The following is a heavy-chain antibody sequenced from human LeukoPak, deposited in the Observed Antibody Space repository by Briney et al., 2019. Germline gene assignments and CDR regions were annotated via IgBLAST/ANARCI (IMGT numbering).Heavy chain of an antibody. Sequence: GASVKVSCKASGYTFTSYAMRWVRQAPGQRLEWMGWINAGNGNTKYSQKFQGRVTITRDTSASTAYMELSSLRSEDTAVYYCARAVAVYYYDSSGPYYFDYWGQGTLVTVSS. D-gene: IGHD3-22*01. CDR3: ARAVAVYYYDSSGPYYFDY. CDR2: INAGNGNT. V-gene: IGHV1-3*01. J-gene: IGHJ4*02. CDR1: GYTFTSYA.